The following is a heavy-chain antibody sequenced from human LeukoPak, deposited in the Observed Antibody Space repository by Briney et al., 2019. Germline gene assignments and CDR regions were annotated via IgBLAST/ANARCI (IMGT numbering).Heavy chain of an antibody. CDR1: GFAFRDYY. J-gene: IGHJ4*02. D-gene: IGHD3-3*01. CDR2: ISSGGTSI. V-gene: IGHV3-11*01. Sequence: PGGSLRLSCAASGFAFRDYYMGWVRQAPGGGLEFVLYISSGGTSIDCADSVKGRFTISRDNAKHSVYLQMNSLRAEDTAVYYCARWSVGYDYWGRGTLVTVSS. CDR3: ARWSVGYDY.